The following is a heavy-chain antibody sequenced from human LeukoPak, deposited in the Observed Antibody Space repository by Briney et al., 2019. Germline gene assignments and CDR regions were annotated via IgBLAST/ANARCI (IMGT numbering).Heavy chain of an antibody. D-gene: IGHD2-15*01. CDR2: INPILGIA. J-gene: IGHJ4*02. CDR1: LGTFSSYT. CDR3: ARDAYCSGGSCYNDY. Sequence: EASVKVSCEASLGTFSSYTISSVRQAPGQRLEWMGRINPILGIANYAQKFQGRVTITADKSTSTACMELSSLRSEDTAVYYCARDAYCSGGSCYNDYWGQGTLVTVSS. V-gene: IGHV1-69*04.